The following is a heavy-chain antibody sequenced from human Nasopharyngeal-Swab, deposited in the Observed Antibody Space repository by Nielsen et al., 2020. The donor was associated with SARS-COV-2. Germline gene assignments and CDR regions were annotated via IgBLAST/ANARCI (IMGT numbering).Heavy chain of an antibody. J-gene: IGHJ4*02. Sequence: RPAPGKGLEWLGSIYHSGSTYYTPSLKSRVTISVDTSKNQFSLKLSSVTAADTAVYYCARDGYGDYGLDYWGQGTLVTVSS. CDR2: IYHSGST. D-gene: IGHD4-17*01. CDR3: ARDGYGDYGLDY. V-gene: IGHV4-38-2*02.